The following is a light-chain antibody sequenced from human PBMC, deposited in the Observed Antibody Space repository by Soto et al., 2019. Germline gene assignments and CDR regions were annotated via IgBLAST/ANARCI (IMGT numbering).Light chain of an antibody. V-gene: IGKV3-20*01. CDR1: QTVSTSY. Sequence: EIVLTQSPGILSLSPGERATLYCRASQTVSTSYLAWYQQKPGQAPRLLIYAASSRATGIPDRFSGSGSGTDFTLTISRLEPEDSAVYYCQQYGNSIFTFGPGTKVDIK. CDR2: AAS. J-gene: IGKJ3*01. CDR3: QQYGNSIFT.